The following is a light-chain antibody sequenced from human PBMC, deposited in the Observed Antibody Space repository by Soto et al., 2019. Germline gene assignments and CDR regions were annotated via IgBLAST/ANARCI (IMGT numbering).Light chain of an antibody. V-gene: IGKV1-39*01. Sequence: DIQMTQFPSSLYASVGDRVTITCRANQTISTCLNWYQQNPRTAPKLLIYAASDLENGVPSRFSGSGSGTYFTLTISSLQPEDFATYYCQQCLTTPRTFGQGTRVEI. J-gene: IGKJ1*01. CDR3: QQCLTTPRT. CDR1: QTISTC. CDR2: AAS.